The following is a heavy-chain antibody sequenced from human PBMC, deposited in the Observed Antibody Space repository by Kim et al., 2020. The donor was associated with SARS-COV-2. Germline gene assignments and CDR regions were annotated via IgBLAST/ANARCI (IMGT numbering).Heavy chain of an antibody. CDR2: ISSSGDTTI. Sequence: GGSLRLSCAASGFTFSTYEMNWVRQAPGKGLEWVAYISSSGDTTIYNTDSVKGRFIISRDNAKDSLYLQMNSLRGDDTGFYSCARGPRFNLKIGYWG. CDR3: ARGPRFNLKIGY. J-gene: IGHJ4*01. D-gene: IGHD1-20*01. V-gene: IGHV3-48*03. CDR1: GFTFSTYE.